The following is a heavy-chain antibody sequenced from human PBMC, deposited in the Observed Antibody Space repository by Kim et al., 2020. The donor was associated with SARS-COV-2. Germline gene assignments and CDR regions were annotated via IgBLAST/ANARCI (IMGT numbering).Heavy chain of an antibody. CDR2: IYYSGST. J-gene: IGHJ4*02. Sequence: SETLSLTCTVSGGSISSYYWSWIRQPPGKGLEWIGYIYYSGSTNYNPSLKSRVTISVDTSKNQFSLKLSSVTAADTAVYYCARSEQVFYYFDYWGQGTLVTVSS. D-gene: IGHD3-3*01. V-gene: IGHV4-59*13. CDR1: GGSISSYY. CDR3: ARSEQVFYYFDY.